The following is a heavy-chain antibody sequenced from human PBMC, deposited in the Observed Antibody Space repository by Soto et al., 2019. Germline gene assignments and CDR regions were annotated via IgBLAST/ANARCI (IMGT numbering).Heavy chain of an antibody. Sequence: EVQLVEAGGGLVQPGGSLRLSCAASGFTLSDHYMDWVRQAPGKGLEWVARSRPKYRSYTTEYAASVRGRFTISRDELKNSLNLQMNSLKIEDTAVYYCVRGFNSVDAWGQGTMVTVSS. V-gene: IGHV3-72*01. CDR1: GFTLSDHY. J-gene: IGHJ3*01. CDR3: VRGFNSVDA. CDR2: SRPKYRSYTT.